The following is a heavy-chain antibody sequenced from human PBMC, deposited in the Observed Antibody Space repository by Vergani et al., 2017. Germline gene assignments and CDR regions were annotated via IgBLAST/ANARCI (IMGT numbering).Heavy chain of an antibody. Sequence: QVRLVESGGGVVQPGRSLRLSCAASGFSFTSYGMHWVRQPPGKGLEWVSFIRYDGSSEYYGDSVKGRFTISRDKSQNTVNLQMNSLRTEDTAVYFCANSVIAGNVGVAYFGMDVWGRGTTVTVSS. CDR2: IRYDGSSE. J-gene: IGHJ6*02. D-gene: IGHD2/OR15-2a*01. CDR3: ANSVIAGNVGVAYFGMDV. CDR1: GFSFTSYG. V-gene: IGHV3-30*02.